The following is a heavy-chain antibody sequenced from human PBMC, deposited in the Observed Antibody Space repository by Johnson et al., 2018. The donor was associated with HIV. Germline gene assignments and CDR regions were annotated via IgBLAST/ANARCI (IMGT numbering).Heavy chain of an antibody. D-gene: IGHD6-13*01. V-gene: IGHV3-30-3*01. J-gene: IGHJ3*01. CDR2: ISYDGSNK. CDR1: GFTFSSYA. CDR3: AKDFGSSSWHAFDV. Sequence: QVQLVESGGGVVQPGRSLRLSCAASGFTFSSYAVHWVRQAPGKGLEWVAIISYDGSNKYYADSVKGRSTISRDNSKNTLYLQMNNLRAEDTSVYYCAKDFGSSSWHAFDVWGQGTMVTVSS.